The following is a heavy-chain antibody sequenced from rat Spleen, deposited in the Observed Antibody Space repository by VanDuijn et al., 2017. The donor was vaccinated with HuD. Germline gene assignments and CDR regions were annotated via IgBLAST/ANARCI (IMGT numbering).Heavy chain of an antibody. V-gene: IGHV5-22*01. Sequence: EVQLVESGGGLVQPGGSMKLSCAASGFTFSDFYMAWVRQAPKKGLEWVASISYEGSGTYYGDSVKGRFTIFRDNAQSNLYLQMTSLRSEDTATYYCARQWDYWGQGVMVTVSS. CDR2: ISYEGSGT. CDR1: GFTFSDFY. CDR3: ARQWDY. J-gene: IGHJ2*01.